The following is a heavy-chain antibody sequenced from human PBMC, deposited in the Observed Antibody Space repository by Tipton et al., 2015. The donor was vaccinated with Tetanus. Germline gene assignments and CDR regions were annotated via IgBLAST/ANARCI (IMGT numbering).Heavy chain of an antibody. D-gene: IGHD6-25*01. CDR3: AAALPGAPPPY. V-gene: IGHV3-11*01. CDR2: IGGSSGDI. Sequence: QLVQSGGGLVEPGGSLRLSCAASGFILRDYYMSWIRQAPGKGLEWVSYIGGSSGDIYHAGSVKGRLTTSRDNAKWSLYLQLDNLRAEDTAVYYCAAALPGAPPPYWGQGTLVTVSS. CDR1: GFILRDYY. J-gene: IGHJ4*02.